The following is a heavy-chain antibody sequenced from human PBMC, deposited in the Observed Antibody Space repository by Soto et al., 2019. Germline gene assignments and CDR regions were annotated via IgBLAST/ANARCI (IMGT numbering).Heavy chain of an antibody. Sequence: NPSETLSLTCTVSGGSISSYYWSWIRQPPGKGLEWIGYIYYSGSTNYNPSLKSRVTISVDTSKNQFSLKLSSVTAADTAVYYCARLTVSGYENGYFDYWGQGTLVTVSS. J-gene: IGHJ4*02. CDR1: GGSISSYY. CDR2: IYYSGST. V-gene: IGHV4-59*08. CDR3: ARLTVSGYENGYFDY. D-gene: IGHD5-12*01.